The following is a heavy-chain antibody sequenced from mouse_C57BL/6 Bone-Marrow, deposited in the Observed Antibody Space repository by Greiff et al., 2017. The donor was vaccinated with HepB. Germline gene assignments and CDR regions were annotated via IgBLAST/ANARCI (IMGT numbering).Heavy chain of an antibody. J-gene: IGHJ3*01. D-gene: IGHD1-1*01. Sequence: VQLQQSGPGLVQPSQSLSITCTVSGFSLTSYGVHWVRQSPGKGLEWLGVIWSGGSTDYNAAFISRLSISKDNSKCQVFFKMNSLQADDTAIYYCARKDYYGSSSWFAYWGQGTLVTVAA. CDR2: IWSGGST. CDR1: GFSLTSYG. CDR3: ARKDYYGSSSWFAY. V-gene: IGHV2-2*01.